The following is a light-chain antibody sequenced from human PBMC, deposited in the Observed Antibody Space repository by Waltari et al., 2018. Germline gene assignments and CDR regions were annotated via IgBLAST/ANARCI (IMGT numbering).Light chain of an antibody. J-gene: IGKJ1*01. CDR2: DAS. Sequence: ETVLTQSPGTLSLSPGERATLSCRASQSVSRTLAWYQQKPGQAPRLLIYDASTRATGIPDRFSGSGSGTDFSLTSSRLEPEDFAVYYCQKYGRLPATFGQGTKVEIK. V-gene: IGKV3-20*01. CDR3: QKYGRLPAT. CDR1: QSVSRT.